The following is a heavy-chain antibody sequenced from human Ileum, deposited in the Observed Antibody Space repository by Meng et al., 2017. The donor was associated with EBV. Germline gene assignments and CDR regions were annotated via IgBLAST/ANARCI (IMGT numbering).Heavy chain of an antibody. CDR3: ARDETGRFDP. CDR2: LPAYGGKI. J-gene: IGHJ5*02. Sequence: QLVESGGGVVQPGRSRRLSCAASGFTFSHYGMFWVRQAPGKGPEWVAILPAYGGKIYYSDSVKGRFSVSRDNSKNTLYLQMNSLRVEDTAMYYCARDETGRFDPWGQGTLVTVSS. D-gene: IGHD1-14*01. V-gene: IGHV3-30*03. CDR1: GFTFSHYG.